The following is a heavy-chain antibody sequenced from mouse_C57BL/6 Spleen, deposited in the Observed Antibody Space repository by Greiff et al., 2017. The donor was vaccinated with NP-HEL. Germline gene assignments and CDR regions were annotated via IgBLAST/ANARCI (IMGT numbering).Heavy chain of an antibody. J-gene: IGHJ4*01. V-gene: IGHV1-4*01. CDR3: ARFDYDAGYYAMDY. Sequence: VQLQQSGAELARPGASVKMSCKASGYTFTSYTMHWVKQRPGQGLEWIGNINPCSGYTKYNQKFKDKATLTADKSSSTAYMQLSSLTSEDSAVYYGARFDYDAGYYAMDYWGQGTSVTVSP. CDR1: GYTFTSYT. CDR2: INPCSGYT. D-gene: IGHD2-4*01.